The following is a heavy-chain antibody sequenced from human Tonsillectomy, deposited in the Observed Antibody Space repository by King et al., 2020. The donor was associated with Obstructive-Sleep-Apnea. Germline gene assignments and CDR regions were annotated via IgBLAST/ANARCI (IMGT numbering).Heavy chain of an antibody. CDR1: GFSFNTLA. CDR3: VKEDNYGYEAFEL. V-gene: IGHV3-23*04. D-gene: IGHD5-18*01. CDR2: IIGNGVMS. J-gene: IGHJ3*01. Sequence: VQLVESGGGLVQPGGSLRLSCAASGFSFNTLALHWFRQAPGKGLEWVSQIIGNGVMSDSADPWKGRFTISSDNSKNTLFLQLNSLRAEYTAVYYCVKEDNYGYEAFELWGQGTMVTVSS.